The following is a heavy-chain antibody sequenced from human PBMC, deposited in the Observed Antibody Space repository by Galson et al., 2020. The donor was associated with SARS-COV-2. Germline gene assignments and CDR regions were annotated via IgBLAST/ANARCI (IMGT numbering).Heavy chain of an antibody. CDR1: GFTFSSYG. V-gene: IGHV3-33*01. D-gene: IGHD4-17*01. Sequence: TGGSLRLSCAESGFTFSSYGMHWVRQAPGKGLEWVAVIWYDGSNKYYADSVKGRFTISRDNSKNTLYLQMNSLRAEDTAVYYCAADLGDYVNYYYGMDVWGQGTTVTVSS. CDR3: AADLGDYVNYYYGMDV. CDR2: IWYDGSNK. J-gene: IGHJ6*02.